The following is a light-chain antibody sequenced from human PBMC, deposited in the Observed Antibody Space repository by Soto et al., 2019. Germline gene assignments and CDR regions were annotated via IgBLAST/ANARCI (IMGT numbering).Light chain of an antibody. CDR2: EGS. V-gene: IGLV2-23*01. J-gene: IGLJ3*02. CDR3: CSYAGSRTSWV. CDR1: ISDVGSYDL. Sequence: QSVLTQPASVYGSPGQSITISCTGTISDVGSYDLVSWYQQHPGKAPKLMIYEGSKRPSGVSSRFSGSKSGNTASLTISGLQAEDEADYYCCSYAGSRTSWVFGGGTKLTVL.